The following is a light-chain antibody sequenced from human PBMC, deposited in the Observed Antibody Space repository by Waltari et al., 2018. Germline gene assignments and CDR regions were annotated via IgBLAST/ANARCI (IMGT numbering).Light chain of an antibody. CDR3: QQYGISPPFT. CDR1: QSVGSTF. Sequence: EIVLTQSLGTLSLSPGERATISCRASQSVGSTFLVWYQQKPGQAPRLLIYGTSNRATGIPDRFSGSGSGTEFTLTISRLEPEDFAVYYCQQYGISPPFTFGPGTKVDIK. J-gene: IGKJ3*01. CDR2: GTS. V-gene: IGKV3-20*01.